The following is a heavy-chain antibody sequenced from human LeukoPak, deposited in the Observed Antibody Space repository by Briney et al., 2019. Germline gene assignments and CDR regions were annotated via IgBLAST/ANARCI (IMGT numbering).Heavy chain of an antibody. Sequence: PGRSLRLSCAASGFTFSSYAMHWVRQAPGKGLEWVAVISYDGSNKYYADSVKGRFTISRDNSKNTLYLQMNSLRAEDTAVYYCAREGHCSTTSCALDAIEIWGQGTLVAVSS. CDR1: GFTFSSYA. D-gene: IGHD2-2*01. V-gene: IGHV3-30-3*01. CDR3: AREGHCSTTSCALDAIEI. J-gene: IGHJ3*02. CDR2: ISYDGSNK.